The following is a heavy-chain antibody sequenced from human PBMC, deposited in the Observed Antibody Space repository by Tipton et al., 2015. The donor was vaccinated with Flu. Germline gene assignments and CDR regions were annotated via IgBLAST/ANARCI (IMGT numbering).Heavy chain of an antibody. CDR1: GFTFSSYE. CDR2: ISSSGSTI. V-gene: IGHV3-48*03. Sequence: QLVQSGGGLVQPGGSLRLSCAASGFTFSSYEMNWVRQAPGKGLEWVSYISSSGSTIYYADSVKGRFTISRDNAKNSLYLQMDSLRAEDTAVYYCARAPPQWWGSRGLNDAAFDIWGQGTMVTVSS. CDR3: ARAPPQWWGSRGLNDAAFDI. J-gene: IGHJ3*02. D-gene: IGHD2-15*01.